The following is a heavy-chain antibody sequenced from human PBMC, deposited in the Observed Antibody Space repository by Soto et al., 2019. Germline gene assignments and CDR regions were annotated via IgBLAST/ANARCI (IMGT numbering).Heavy chain of an antibody. Sequence: PGGSLRLSCAASGFTFSNYAMSWVRQAPGKGLEWVSAISGSSGGTYYADSVKGRFTISRDNSENTLFLQMNSLRVEDTAIYYCATDRYYARDYWGQGTLVTVSS. CDR3: ATDRYYARDY. V-gene: IGHV3-23*01. CDR2: ISGSSGGT. D-gene: IGHD3-16*01. J-gene: IGHJ4*02. CDR1: GFTFSNYA.